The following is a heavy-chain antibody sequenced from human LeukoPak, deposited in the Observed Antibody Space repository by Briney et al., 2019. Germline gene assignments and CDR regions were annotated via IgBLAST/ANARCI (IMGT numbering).Heavy chain of an antibody. CDR3: ARGYSNYGYAFDI. CDR1: GFTFSSYG. Sequence: GGSLRLSCAASGFTFSSYGMHWVRQAPGKGLEWVSSISSSSSYIYFADSVKGRFTISRDNARNSLYLQMNSLRAEDTAVYYCARGYSNYGYAFDIWGQGTMVTVSS. J-gene: IGHJ3*02. V-gene: IGHV3-21*01. CDR2: ISSSSSYI. D-gene: IGHD4-11*01.